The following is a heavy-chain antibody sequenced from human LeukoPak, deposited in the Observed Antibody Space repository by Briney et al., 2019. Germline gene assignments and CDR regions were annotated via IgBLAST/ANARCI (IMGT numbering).Heavy chain of an antibody. Sequence: GGSLRLSCAASGFTFSSYGMHWVRQAPGKGLEWVAVIWYDGSNKYYADSVKGRFSISRDNSKNTQSLQMNSLRAEDTAVYYCARDLGDSYDSPFDYWGQGTLVTVSS. J-gene: IGHJ4*02. D-gene: IGHD5-18*01. CDR3: ARDLGDSYDSPFDY. CDR1: GFTFSSYG. CDR2: IWYDGSNK. V-gene: IGHV3-33*01.